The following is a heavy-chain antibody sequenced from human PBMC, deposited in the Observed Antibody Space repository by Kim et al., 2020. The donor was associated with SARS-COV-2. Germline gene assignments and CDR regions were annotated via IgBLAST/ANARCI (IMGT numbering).Heavy chain of an antibody. J-gene: IGHJ4*02. CDR3: TRARGGYCSGGSCYFPDY. CDR1: GFIFGDYA. V-gene: IGHV3-49*03. Sequence: GGSLRLSCTASGFIFGDYAVSWFRQAPGKGLEWVGFIRSETYRGTTEYAASVRGRFTISRDDSKSIAYLQMNSLKTEDTAVYYCTRARGGYCSGGSCYFPDYWGQGTLVTVSS. CDR2: IRSETYRGTT. D-gene: IGHD2-15*01.